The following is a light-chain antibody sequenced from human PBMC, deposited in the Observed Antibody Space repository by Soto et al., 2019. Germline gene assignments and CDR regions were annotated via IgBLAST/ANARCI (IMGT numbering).Light chain of an antibody. J-gene: IGLJ2*01. Sequence: QSALTQPASVSGSPGQSITISCTGTSSDAGTYNVISWYQHHPRKAPKFIIYEGNKRPSGVSNRFSGSKSGNTASLTTSGLQAEDEADYYCCSFAANTAHVLFGGGTKVTVL. CDR3: CSFAANTAHVL. CDR1: SSDAGTYNV. CDR2: EGN. V-gene: IGLV2-23*01.